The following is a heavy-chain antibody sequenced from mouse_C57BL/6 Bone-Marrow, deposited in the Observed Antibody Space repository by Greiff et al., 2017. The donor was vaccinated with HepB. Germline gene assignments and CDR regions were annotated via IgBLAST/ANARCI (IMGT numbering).Heavy chain of an antibody. J-gene: IGHJ2*01. CDR1: GFNIKDDY. D-gene: IGHD1-1*01. CDR3: TTNYGSSYSFDY. Sequence: VQLQQSGAELVRPGASVKLSCTASGFNIKDDYMHWVKQRPEQGLEWIGWIDPENGDTEYASKFQGKATITADTSSNTAYLQLSSLTSEDTAVYYCTTNYGSSYSFDYWGQGTTLTVSS. V-gene: IGHV14-4*01. CDR2: IDPENGDT.